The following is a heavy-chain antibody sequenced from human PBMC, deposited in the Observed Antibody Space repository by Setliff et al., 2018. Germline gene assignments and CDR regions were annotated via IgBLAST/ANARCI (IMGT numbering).Heavy chain of an antibody. CDR1: GFTFSSRW. J-gene: IGHJ6*02. CDR3: AKDGGMGMVKAYYYGLDV. V-gene: IGHV3-7*01. Sequence: GGSLRLSCAASGFTFSSRWMSWVRQAPGKGLEWVANIDPDGIGKYYIGSVKGRFTIARDNAQNSLHLQMDSLRAEDTAVYYCAKDGGMGMVKAYYYGLDVWGQGTSVTVSS. CDR2: IDPDGIGK. D-gene: IGHD5-18*01.